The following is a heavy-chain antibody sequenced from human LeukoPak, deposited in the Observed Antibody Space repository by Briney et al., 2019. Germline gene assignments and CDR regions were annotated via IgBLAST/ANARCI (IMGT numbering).Heavy chain of an antibody. D-gene: IGHD3-10*01. CDR3: ARNRNGGSGSYGNWFDP. CDR2: IYPGDSDT. CDR1: GYSFTSYW. J-gene: IGHJ5*02. Sequence: GESLKISCKGSGYSFTSYWIGWVRQMPGKGLEWMGIIYPGDSDTRYSPSFQGQVTISADKSISTAYLQWSSLKASDTAMYYRARNRNGGSGSYGNWFDPWGQGTLVTVSS. V-gene: IGHV5-51*01.